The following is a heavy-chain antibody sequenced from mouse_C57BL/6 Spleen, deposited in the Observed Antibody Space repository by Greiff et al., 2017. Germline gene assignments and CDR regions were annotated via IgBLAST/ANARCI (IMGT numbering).Heavy chain of an antibody. CDR3: TRGALGRGAGFAY. J-gene: IGHJ3*01. CDR1: GYTFTSYW. V-gene: IGHV1-69*01. Sequence: QVQLQQPGAELVMPGASVKLSCTASGYTFTSYWMHWVKQRPGQGLEWIGEIDPSASYTNYNQKFKGKSTLTVDKSSSTAYMQLSRPTSEYSAVYYGTRGALGRGAGFAYWGQGTLVTVSA. CDR2: IDPSASYT.